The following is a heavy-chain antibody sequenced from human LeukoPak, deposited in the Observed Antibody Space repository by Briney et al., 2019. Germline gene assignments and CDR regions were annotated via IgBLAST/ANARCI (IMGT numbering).Heavy chain of an antibody. CDR1: GFTLSSYA. D-gene: IGHD4/OR15-4a*01. V-gene: IGHV3-23*01. CDR3: ATKYNMGLDP. CDR2: ISGSGGGT. J-gene: IGHJ5*02. Sequence: PVGSLRLSCAASGFTLSSYAMSWVRQAPGKGLEWGSDISGSGGGTYYADSVRGRFTISRDNSKNTLYLQMNSLRAEDTAVYYCATKYNMGLDPWGQGILVTVSS.